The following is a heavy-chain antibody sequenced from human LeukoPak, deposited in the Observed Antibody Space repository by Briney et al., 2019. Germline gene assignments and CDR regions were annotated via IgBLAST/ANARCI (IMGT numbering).Heavy chain of an antibody. Sequence: GSLRLSCAASGFTFSSYSMSWVRQAPGKGLEWVSYISSSSSTIYYADSVKGRFTISRDNAKNSLYLQMNSLRAEDTAVYYCARAGDTIFGVVIIHFDYWGQGTLVTVSS. V-gene: IGHV3-48*04. CDR2: ISSSSSTI. D-gene: IGHD3-3*01. J-gene: IGHJ4*02. CDR1: GFTFSSYS. CDR3: ARAGDTIFGVVIIHFDY.